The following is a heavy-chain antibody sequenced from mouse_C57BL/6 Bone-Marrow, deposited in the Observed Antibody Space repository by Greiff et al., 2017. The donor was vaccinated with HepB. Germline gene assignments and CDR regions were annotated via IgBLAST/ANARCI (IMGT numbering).Heavy chain of an antibody. J-gene: IGHJ4*01. Sequence: EVKLVESGGGLVQPGGSLKLSCAASGFTFSDYYMYWVRQTPEKRLEWVAYISNGGGSTYYPDTVKGRFTISRDNAKNTLYLQRSRLKSEDTAMYYCSRQEGRYYATAMDYWGQGTSVTVSS. CDR1: GFTFSDYY. CDR2: ISNGGGST. CDR3: SRQEGRYYATAMDY. D-gene: IGHD1-1*01. V-gene: IGHV5-12*01.